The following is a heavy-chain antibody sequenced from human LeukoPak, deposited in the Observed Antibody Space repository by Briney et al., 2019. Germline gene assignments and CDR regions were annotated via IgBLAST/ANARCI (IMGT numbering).Heavy chain of an antibody. CDR2: KYYTGST. CDR3: ARHDVLTGYQEPFFDY. CDR1: GGSISGDY. V-gene: IGHV4-59*08. J-gene: IGHJ4*02. D-gene: IGHD3-9*01. Sequence: SETLSPTCTVSGGSISGDYWSWIRQPPGKGLEWIGYKYYTGSTNYNPSLKSRVTISVDTSKNQFSLKLSSVTAADTAVYYCARHDVLTGYQEPFFDYWGQGALVTVSS.